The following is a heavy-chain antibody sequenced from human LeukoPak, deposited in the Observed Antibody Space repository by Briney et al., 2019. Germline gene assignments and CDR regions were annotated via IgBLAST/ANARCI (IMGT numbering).Heavy chain of an antibody. D-gene: IGHD6-19*01. V-gene: IGHV4-39*07. CDR1: GGSISSSSYY. CDR2: IYYSGST. J-gene: IGHJ4*02. Sequence: PSETLSLTCTVSGGSISSSSYYWGWIRQPPGKGLEWIGSIYYSGSTYYNPSLKSRVTISVDTSKNQFSLKLSSVTAADTAVYYCAREINSGRPYIDYWGQGTLVTVSS. CDR3: AREINSGRPYIDY.